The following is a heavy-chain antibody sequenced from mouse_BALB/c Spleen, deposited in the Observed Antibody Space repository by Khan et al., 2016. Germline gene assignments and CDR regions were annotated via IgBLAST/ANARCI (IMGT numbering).Heavy chain of an antibody. CDR3: ARSKVRGYFDY. D-gene: IGHD2-2*01. Sequence: QVQLQQSGAELARPGTSVKLSCKASGYTFTNYWMQWLKQRPGQGLEWIGAIYPGDGDTRYTQKFKGEAKLTADKSSSTAYMQLSSLASADSAVFYCARSKVRGYFDYWGQGTTLTVSS. CDR2: IYPGDGDT. CDR1: GYTFTNYW. J-gene: IGHJ2*01. V-gene: IGHV1-87*01.